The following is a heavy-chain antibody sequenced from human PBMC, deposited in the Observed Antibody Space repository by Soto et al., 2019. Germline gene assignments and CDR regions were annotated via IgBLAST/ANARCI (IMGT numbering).Heavy chain of an antibody. CDR1: GYTFTHYA. V-gene: IGHV1-3*01. J-gene: IGHJ5*02. CDR2: INAGSGNT. Sequence: QVQLVQSGAEVKKPGDSVKVSCTASGYTFTHYAIHWGRHAPGQRLEWMGFINAGSGNTKYSQTFQGRLTFTKDTSARTDYMELSSLRSEDTAIYYCARGLAADGAWGQGTLVTVSS. CDR3: ARGLAADGA. D-gene: IGHD6-13*01.